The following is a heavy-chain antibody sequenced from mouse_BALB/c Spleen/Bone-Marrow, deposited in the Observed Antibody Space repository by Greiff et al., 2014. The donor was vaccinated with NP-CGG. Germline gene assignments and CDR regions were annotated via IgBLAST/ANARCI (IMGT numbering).Heavy chain of an antibody. CDR3: ARYDYGWYFSV. CDR2: IDPANGNT. Sequence: EVQVVESGAELVKPGASVKLSCTASGFNIKDIYMHWVKQRPEQGLEWIGRIDPANGNTKYDPKFQGKATITADTSSNTAYLQLSSLTSEDTAVYYCARYDYGWYFSVWGAETTVTVSS. J-gene: IGHJ1*01. CDR1: GFNIKDIY. V-gene: IGHV14-3*02. D-gene: IGHD2-4*01.